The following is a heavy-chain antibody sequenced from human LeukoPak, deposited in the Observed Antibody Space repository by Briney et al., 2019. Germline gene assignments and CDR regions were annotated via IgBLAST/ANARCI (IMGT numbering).Heavy chain of an antibody. Sequence: GGSLRLSCAASGFTFSNAWMSRVRQAPEKGLEWVATISGSGGGTYYADSVKGRFTISRDDSKNTLYLQMNSLRAEDTAVYYCAKDLGRYRNNYFDYWGQGTLVTVSS. CDR2: ISGSGGGT. J-gene: IGHJ4*02. D-gene: IGHD1-26*01. CDR1: GFTFSNAW. CDR3: AKDLGRYRNNYFDY. V-gene: IGHV3-23*01.